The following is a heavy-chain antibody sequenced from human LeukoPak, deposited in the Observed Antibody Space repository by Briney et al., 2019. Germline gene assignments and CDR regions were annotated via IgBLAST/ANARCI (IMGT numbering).Heavy chain of an antibody. V-gene: IGHV4-4*07. CDR3: ARGHGSGWGNFDY. D-gene: IGHD6-19*01. Sequence: SETLSLTCTVSGGSISSSSWNWIRQAAGKGLEWIGRIYTSGGTNYNPSLKSRVTMSVDTSKNQFSLKLTSVTAADTAVYYCARGHGSGWGNFDYWGQGTLVTVSS. J-gene: IGHJ4*02. CDR2: IYTSGGT. CDR1: GGSISSSS.